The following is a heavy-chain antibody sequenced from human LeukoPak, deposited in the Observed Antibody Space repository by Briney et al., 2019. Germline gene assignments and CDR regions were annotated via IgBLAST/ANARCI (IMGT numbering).Heavy chain of an antibody. Sequence: GRSLRLSCVGSGFTFSNYGIHWVRQAPGKGLEWVTAISYDGSLKYYADSVRDRFTISRDNSKNTLYLQMNSLRTDDTAVYYCARVSLERQLWLPFDCWGQGTLVTVSS. CDR1: GFTFSNYG. CDR2: ISYDGSLK. V-gene: IGHV3-30*03. D-gene: IGHD5-18*01. CDR3: ARVSLERQLWLPFDC. J-gene: IGHJ4*02.